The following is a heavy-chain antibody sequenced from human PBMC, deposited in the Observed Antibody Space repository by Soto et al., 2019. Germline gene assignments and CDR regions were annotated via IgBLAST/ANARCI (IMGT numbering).Heavy chain of an antibody. D-gene: IGHD1-1*01. J-gene: IGHJ4*02. Sequence: LQSGDEVKKPGASVKVSCKASEYTFTSYTMHWVRQAPGQRLEWMGWFNGGNGNTKYSQKFQGRVTITRDTSASTAYMELSSLRSDGAAVYYREREQQGLYYFDYWGQGTLVTVSS. CDR1: EYTFTSYT. V-gene: IGHV1-3*01. CDR3: EREQQGLYYFDY. CDR2: FNGGNGNT.